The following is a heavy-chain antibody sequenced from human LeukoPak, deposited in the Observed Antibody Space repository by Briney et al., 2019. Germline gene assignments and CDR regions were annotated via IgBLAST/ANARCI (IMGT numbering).Heavy chain of an antibody. D-gene: IGHD6-19*01. V-gene: IGHV3-30*04. J-gene: IGHJ3*02. Sequence: GGSLRLSCAASGFTFSSYAMHWVRQAPGKGLEWVAVISYDGSNKYYADSVKGRFTISRDNSKNTLYLQMNSLRAEDTAVYYCARASYSSSFAFDIWGQGTMVTVSS. CDR1: GFTFSSYA. CDR2: ISYDGSNK. CDR3: ARASYSSSFAFDI.